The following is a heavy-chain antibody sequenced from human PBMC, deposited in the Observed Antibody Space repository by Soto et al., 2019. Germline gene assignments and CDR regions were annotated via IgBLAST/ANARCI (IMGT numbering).Heavy chain of an antibody. D-gene: IGHD2-15*01. J-gene: IGHJ4*02. Sequence: QVQLQESGPRLVKPSGTLSLTCAVSGASISSTNWWTWVRQPPGKGLEWIGEIYHTGSTKYNPSLQSRVTIKLNNTNDPFFLSLSSVTAADTAVYYCATLPPRIVVVGLPIPPWGEGTLVTVS. CDR3: ATLPPRIVVVGLPIPP. CDR2: IYHTGST. V-gene: IGHV4-4*02. CDR1: GASISSTNW.